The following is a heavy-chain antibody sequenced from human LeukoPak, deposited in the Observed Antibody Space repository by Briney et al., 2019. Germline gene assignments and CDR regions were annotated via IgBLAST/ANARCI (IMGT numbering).Heavy chain of an antibody. Sequence: GASVKVSCKASGGTFSSYAISWVRQAPGQGLEWMGGIIPIFGTANYAQKFQGRVTITTDESTSTAYMELSSLRSEDTAVYYCATPGTADYFDYWGQGTLVTVSS. CDR1: GGTFSSYA. CDR3: ATPGTADYFDY. V-gene: IGHV1-69*05. J-gene: IGHJ4*02. D-gene: IGHD1/OR15-1a*01. CDR2: IIPIFGTA.